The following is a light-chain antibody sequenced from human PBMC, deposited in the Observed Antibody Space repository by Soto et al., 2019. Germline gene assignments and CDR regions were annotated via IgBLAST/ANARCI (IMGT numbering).Light chain of an antibody. Sequence: DIQMTQSPSTLSASVGDRVTITCRASQSISTWLAWYQQKPGKAPILLIYKASNLESGVPSRFSGSGFGTEFTLTISSLQPDDFAAYYCQQYNSYPWTFGQGTKVEIK. J-gene: IGKJ1*01. CDR3: QQYNSYPWT. CDR1: QSISTW. V-gene: IGKV1-5*03. CDR2: KAS.